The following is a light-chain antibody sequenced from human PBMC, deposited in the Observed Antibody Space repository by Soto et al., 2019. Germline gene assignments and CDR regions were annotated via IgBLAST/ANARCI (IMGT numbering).Light chain of an antibody. V-gene: IGLV2-14*01. CDR1: SSDVGGYNY. J-gene: IGLJ2*01. CDR2: DVS. Sequence: QSVLTQPASVSGSPGQSITISCTGTSSDVGGYNYVSWYQQHPGKAPKLMIYDVSNRPSGVSNRFSGSKSGNTASLTISGLQAGEGGDYYARSYTSSSPLVFGGGTNPPVL. CDR3: RSYTSSSPLV.